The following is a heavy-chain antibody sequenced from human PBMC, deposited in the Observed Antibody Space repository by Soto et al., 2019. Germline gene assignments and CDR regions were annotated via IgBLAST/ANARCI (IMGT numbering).Heavy chain of an antibody. CDR2: MNPNSGNT. J-gene: IGHJ5*02. Sequence: QVQLVQSGAEVKKPGASVKVSCKASGYTFTSYDINWVRQATGQGLEWMGWMNPNSGNTAYAQKFQGRITMTSNTPLRTGSMGLGSLGCEAPAGFYCAGGRSGGGGNWFDPWGQGTLVTVSS. D-gene: IGHD3-10*01. V-gene: IGHV1-8*01. CDR1: GYTFTSYD. CDR3: AGGRSGGGGNWFDP.